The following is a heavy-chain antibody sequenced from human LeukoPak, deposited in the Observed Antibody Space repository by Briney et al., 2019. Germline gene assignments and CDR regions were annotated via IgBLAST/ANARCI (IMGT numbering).Heavy chain of an antibody. CDR1: GDSISSYSAA. D-gene: IGHD3-22*01. CDR2: TYFRSKWYN. CDR3: ARDRSEEAHYYNSSGFDY. Sequence: SQTLSVTCAISGDSISSYSAAWNWIRQSPSRGLEWLGRTYFRSKWYNDYAESVKSRLTINPDTSKNQFSLHLNSVTPEDTAVYYCARDRSEEAHYYNSSGFDYWGQGALVTVSS. V-gene: IGHV6-1*01. J-gene: IGHJ4*02.